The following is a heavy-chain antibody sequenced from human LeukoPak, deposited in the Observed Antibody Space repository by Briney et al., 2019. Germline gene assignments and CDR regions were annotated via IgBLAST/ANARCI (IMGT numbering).Heavy chain of an antibody. CDR1: GFTFSSYA. D-gene: IGHD1-7*01. CDR2: ISTSGSDT. CDR3: TKGGNYAPLDY. Sequence: GGSLRLSCAASGFTFSSYAMTWVRQAPGKGLEWVSAISTSGSDTIYTDSVKDRFTISRDNSKNTLYLQMNSLRAEDTAVYYCTKGGNYAPLDYWGQGTLVTVSS. J-gene: IGHJ4*02. V-gene: IGHV3-23*01.